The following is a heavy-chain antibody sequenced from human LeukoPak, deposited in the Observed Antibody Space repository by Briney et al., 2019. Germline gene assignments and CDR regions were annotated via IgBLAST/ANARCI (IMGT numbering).Heavy chain of an antibody. J-gene: IGHJ6*02. CDR3: AKDGNSNYDV. D-gene: IGHD4-11*01. Sequence: GGSLRLSCAASGFTFSSYAMTWVRQVPGKGLEWVSAISGSGGSTYYADSAKGRFTISRDNSKNTLYLQMNSLRAEDTAVCYCAKDGNSNYDVWGQGTTVTVSS. V-gene: IGHV3-23*01. CDR2: ISGSGGST. CDR1: GFTFSSYA.